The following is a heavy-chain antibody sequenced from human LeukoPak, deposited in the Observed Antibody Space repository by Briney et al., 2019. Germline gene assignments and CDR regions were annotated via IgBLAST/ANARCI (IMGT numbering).Heavy chain of an antibody. D-gene: IGHD1-26*01. CDR3: ARGPSDASFDY. Sequence: ASGKVSCKTSGYTFSSYYIHWMRQAPGQGFEWMGWINPINGGIRVAQKFQGRVTMTRDTSMNTVYVELSGLLTDDTAVYFCARGPSDASFDYWGQGTLVTVS. CDR1: GYTFSSYY. J-gene: IGHJ4*02. CDR2: INPINGGI. V-gene: IGHV1-2*02.